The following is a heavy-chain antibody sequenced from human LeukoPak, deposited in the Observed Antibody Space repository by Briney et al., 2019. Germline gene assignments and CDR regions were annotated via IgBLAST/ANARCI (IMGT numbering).Heavy chain of an antibody. Sequence: GGSLRLSCAASGFTFSNYGIHWVRQAPGKGLEWVAVIWSDGINKYYVDSVKGRFTISRDNSKNTLYLQMNSLRADDTAVYYCARRQNYYYYMDVWGKGTTVTVSS. J-gene: IGHJ6*03. CDR3: ARRQNYYYYMDV. CDR2: IWSDGINK. V-gene: IGHV3-33*01. CDR1: GFTFSNYG.